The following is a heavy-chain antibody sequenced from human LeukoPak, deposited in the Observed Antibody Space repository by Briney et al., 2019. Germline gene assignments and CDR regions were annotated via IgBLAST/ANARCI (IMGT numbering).Heavy chain of an antibody. J-gene: IGHJ4*02. Sequence: ASVKVSCKASGDTFTGYYMQWVRQAPGEGLEWMGWINPNSGDPNYAQTFQGRVTMTRDTSISTAYMQLNSLRSDDTAVYYCARGGDGNRRDFDYWGQGTLVTVSS. CDR3: ARGGDGNRRDFDY. D-gene: IGHD5-24*01. CDR1: GDTFTGYY. CDR2: INPNSGDP. V-gene: IGHV1-2*02.